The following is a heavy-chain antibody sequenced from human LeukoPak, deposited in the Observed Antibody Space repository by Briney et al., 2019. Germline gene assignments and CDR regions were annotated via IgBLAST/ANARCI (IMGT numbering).Heavy chain of an antibody. CDR2: IYSGGST. D-gene: IGHD3-10*01. V-gene: IGHV3-66*04. Sequence: PGGSLRLSCAASGFTVSSNYMSWVRQAPGKGLEWVSVIYSGGSTYYADSVKGRFTISRDISKNTVYLQMNSLRAEDTAVYYCARRFDTAPLGYWGQGTLVTVSS. CDR1: GFTVSSNY. CDR3: ARRFDTAPLGY. J-gene: IGHJ4*02.